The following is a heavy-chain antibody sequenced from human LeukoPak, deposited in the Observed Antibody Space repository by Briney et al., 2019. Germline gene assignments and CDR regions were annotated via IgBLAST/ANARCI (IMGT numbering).Heavy chain of an antibody. CDR3: ALAAPGGAFDY. D-gene: IGHD6-25*01. V-gene: IGHV3-74*01. CDR2: MNSDGSTT. J-gene: IGHJ4*02. Sequence: HCVRQVIKKESVWVSRMNSDGSTTNYGDSVRGRFTISRDNAKNTLYLQMNSLRAEDTAVYYCALAAPGGAFDYWGQGTLVTVSS.